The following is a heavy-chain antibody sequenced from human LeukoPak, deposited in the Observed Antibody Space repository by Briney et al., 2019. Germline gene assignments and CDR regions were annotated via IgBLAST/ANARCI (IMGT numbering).Heavy chain of an antibody. CDR1: GGTFSSYA. Sequence: ASVKVSCKASGGTFSSYAISWVRQAPGQGLEWMGGIIPIFGTANYAQKFQGRVTITTDESTSTAYMELSSLRSEDTAVYYCARSSDYDFWSGYYSPTYYYYYMDVWGKGTTVTVSS. CDR3: ARSSDYDFWSGYYSPTYYYYYMDV. CDR2: IIPIFGTA. D-gene: IGHD3-3*01. J-gene: IGHJ6*03. V-gene: IGHV1-69*05.